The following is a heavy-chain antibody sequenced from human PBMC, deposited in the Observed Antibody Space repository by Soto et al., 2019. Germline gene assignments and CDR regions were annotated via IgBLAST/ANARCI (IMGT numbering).Heavy chain of an antibody. V-gene: IGHV1-69*06. Sequence: SVKVSCKASGGTFSTYTFSWVRQAPGQGLEWMGRIIPIFGTPYYAQKFQGRVTITADKSTSTVYMELSSLRSDDTAVYFCARGLECRGYCLDKPTWFAPWGQGTLVTVPS. CDR3: ARGLECRGYCLDKPTWFAP. CDR1: GGTFSTYT. CDR2: IIPIFGTP. D-gene: IGHD2-15*01. J-gene: IGHJ5*02.